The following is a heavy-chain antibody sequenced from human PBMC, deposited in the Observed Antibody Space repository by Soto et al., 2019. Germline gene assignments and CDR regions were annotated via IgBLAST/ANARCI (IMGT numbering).Heavy chain of an antibody. V-gene: IGHV4-30-2*06. CDR1: GASINSGGNS. J-gene: IGHJ4*02. D-gene: IGHD3-3*01. CDR2: IYDSGST. CDR3: ARGRDNDGYYGI. Sequence: LSLTCAVSGASINSGGNSWSCIRQSPGRGLEWIGYIYDSGSTFYNPSLTSRAFISADRSKNLFSLGLTSVTAADTATYFCARGRDNDGYYGICGKGTQVTVSS.